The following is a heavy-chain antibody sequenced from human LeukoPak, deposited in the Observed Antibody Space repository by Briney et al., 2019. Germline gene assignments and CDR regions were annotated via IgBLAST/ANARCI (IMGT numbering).Heavy chain of an antibody. CDR3: ARVAKTGRSYSFDY. D-gene: IGHD3-9*01. Sequence: PGGSLRLSCVASGFTFSSHDMHWVRQVTGKGLEWVSAIDTAGDTYYPGSVKGRFTISRESAKNSLYLQMNSLRAGDTAVYYCARVAKTGRSYSFDYWGQGTLVTVSS. V-gene: IGHV3-13*01. J-gene: IGHJ4*02. CDR2: IDTAGDT. CDR1: GFTFSSHD.